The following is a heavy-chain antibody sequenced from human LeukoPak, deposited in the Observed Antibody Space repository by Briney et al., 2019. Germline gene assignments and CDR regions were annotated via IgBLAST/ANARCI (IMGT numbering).Heavy chain of an antibody. CDR2: INPSGGST. CDR3: ARDNSVEAIEWWFDP. J-gene: IGHJ5*02. CDR1: GYTFTSYY. Sequence: GASVNVSCKASGYTFTSYYMHWVRQAPGQGREWMGIINPSGGSTSYAQKFQGRVTMTRDMSTSTVYMALSSLRSEDTAVSYCARDNSVEAIEWWFDPWGPGTLVTVS. V-gene: IGHV1-46*01. D-gene: IGHD2-15*01.